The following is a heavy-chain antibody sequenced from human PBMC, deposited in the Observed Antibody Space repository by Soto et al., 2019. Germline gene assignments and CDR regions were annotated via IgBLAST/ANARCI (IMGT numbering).Heavy chain of an antibody. J-gene: IGHJ4*02. CDR2: ISSSGSTI. D-gene: IGHD3-10*01. CDR1: GFTFSDYY. Sequence: QVQLVAPGGGLAQPGGSLRLSCAASGFTFSDYYMSWIRQAPGKGLEWVSYISSSGSTIYYADSVKGRFTISRDNAKNSLYLQMNSLRAEDTAVYYCARDITMVRGVPLWGQGTLVTVSS. V-gene: IGHV3-11*01. CDR3: ARDITMVRGVPL.